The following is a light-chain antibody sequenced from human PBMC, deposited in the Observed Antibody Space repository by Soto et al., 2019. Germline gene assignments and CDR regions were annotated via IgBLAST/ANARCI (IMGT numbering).Light chain of an antibody. CDR1: QSVSYH. CDR3: QQYDSWLT. V-gene: IGKV3-15*01. Sequence: IVMTQTPATLSVSPGGRVTLSCRASQSVSYHVAWYQQKPGQTPRLVIYDASTRASGIPARFSGRRSGTEFSLTVSSLQCEDFGIYYCQQYDSWLTFGGGTRVDIK. J-gene: IGKJ4*01. CDR2: DAS.